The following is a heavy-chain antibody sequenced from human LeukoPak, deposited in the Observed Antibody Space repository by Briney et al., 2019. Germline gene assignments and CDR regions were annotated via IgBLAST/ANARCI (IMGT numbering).Heavy chain of an antibody. CDR3: AGFGSYFDP. D-gene: IGHD3-10*01. Sequence: GSLRRSCSGSRFTVSSNYMSWVGQAPGKGREWVSVIYSGDSTYYADSEKGRFTITRTNTNTTHYLQRNSMRADDTALYYWAGFGSYFDPWGEGTLVTVSS. V-gene: IGHV3-53*01. CDR1: RFTVSSNY. J-gene: IGHJ5*02. CDR2: IYSGDST.